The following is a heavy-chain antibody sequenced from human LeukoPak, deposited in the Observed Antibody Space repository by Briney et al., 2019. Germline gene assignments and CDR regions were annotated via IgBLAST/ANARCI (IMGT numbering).Heavy chain of an antibody. V-gene: IGHV4-39*07. D-gene: IGHD6-19*01. J-gene: IGHJ4*02. Sequence: PSETLSLTCTVSGGSISSSSYYWGWIRQPPGKGLEWIGSIYYSGSTYYNPSLKSRVTISVDTSKNQFSLKLSSVTAADTAVYYCARDRGAVAGTIDYWGQGTLVTVSS. CDR1: GGSISSSSYY. CDR2: IYYSGST. CDR3: ARDRGAVAGTIDY.